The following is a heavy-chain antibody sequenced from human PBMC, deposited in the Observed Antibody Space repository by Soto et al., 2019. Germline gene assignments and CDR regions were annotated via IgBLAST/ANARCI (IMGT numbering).Heavy chain of an antibody. CDR3: AKVGSSSARYFDG. J-gene: IGHJ4*02. CDR1: GFSFNSYG. D-gene: IGHD6-6*01. Sequence: QVQVVESGGGVVQPGRSLRLSCAASGFSFNSYGMHWVRQAPGKGLEWVAIISYDGSNKYYAVSVKGLFTISRDSPRNTLYLEMNSLRAEDTAVYYCAKVGSSSARYFDGWGQGALVTVSS. CDR2: ISYDGSNK. V-gene: IGHV3-30*18.